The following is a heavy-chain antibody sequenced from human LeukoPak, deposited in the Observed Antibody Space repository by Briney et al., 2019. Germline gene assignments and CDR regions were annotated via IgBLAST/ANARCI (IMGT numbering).Heavy chain of an antibody. Sequence: PSETLSLTCTVSGGSISSSSYYWGWIRQPPGKGLEWIGSIYYSGSTYYNPSLKSRVTISVDTSKNQFSLKLSSVTAADTAVYYCAETVYVWGSYGLNWGQGTLVTVSS. J-gene: IGHJ4*02. D-gene: IGHD3-16*01. CDR1: GGSISSSSYY. CDR2: IYYSGST. CDR3: AETVYVWGSYGLN. V-gene: IGHV4-39*07.